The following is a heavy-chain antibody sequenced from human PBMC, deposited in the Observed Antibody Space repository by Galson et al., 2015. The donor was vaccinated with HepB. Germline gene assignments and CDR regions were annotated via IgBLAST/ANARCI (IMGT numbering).Heavy chain of an antibody. D-gene: IGHD1-26*01. CDR3: AVGAPLDY. J-gene: IGHJ4*02. Sequence: SETLSLTCTVSGGSISSSSYYWGWIRQPPGKGLEWIGSIYYSGSTYYNPSLKSRVTISVDTSKNQFSLKLSSVTAADTAVYYCAVGAPLDYWGQGTLVTVSS. CDR2: IYYSGST. V-gene: IGHV4-39*01. CDR1: GGSISSSSYY.